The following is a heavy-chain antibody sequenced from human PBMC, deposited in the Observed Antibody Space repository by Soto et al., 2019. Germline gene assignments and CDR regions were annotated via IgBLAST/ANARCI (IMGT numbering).Heavy chain of an antibody. CDR3: ARWSYDYGDYDAFDI. V-gene: IGHV4-59*01. CDR1: GGSISSYY. CDR2: IYYSGST. D-gene: IGHD4-17*01. Sequence: SETLSLTCTVSGGSISSYYWSWIRQPPGKGLEWIGYIYYSGSTNYNPSLKSRVTISVDTSKNQFSLKLSSVTAADTAVYYCARWSYDYGDYDAFDIWGQGTMVTVSS. J-gene: IGHJ3*02.